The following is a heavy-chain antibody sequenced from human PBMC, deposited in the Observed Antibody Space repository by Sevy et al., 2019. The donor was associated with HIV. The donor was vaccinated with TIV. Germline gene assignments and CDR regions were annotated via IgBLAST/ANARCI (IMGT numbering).Heavy chain of an antibody. D-gene: IGHD6-19*01. Sequence: ASVNVSCKASGFTFTAYYIHWVRQAPGQRLEWMGWINPNSGAAKYAQKFQGAVTMTRDTSISTAYLELNSLKSDDTAIYYCTRTAIAVENWFDPWGQGTLVTVSS. V-gene: IGHV1-2*02. CDR1: GFTFTAYY. J-gene: IGHJ5*02. CDR2: INPNSGAA. CDR3: TRTAIAVENWFDP.